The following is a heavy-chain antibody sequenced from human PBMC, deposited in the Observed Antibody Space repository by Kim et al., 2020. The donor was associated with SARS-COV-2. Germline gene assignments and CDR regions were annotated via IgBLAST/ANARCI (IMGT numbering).Heavy chain of an antibody. CDR2: TNSDGNST. Sequence: GGSLRLSCAASGFTFSSYWMHWVRQVPGKGLVWVSRTNSDGNSTSYADSVKGRFTIPRDNAKNTLYLQMNSLRAEDTAVYYCARNGVVAFDYWGQGTLVTVSS. J-gene: IGHJ4*02. CDR1: GFTFSSYW. V-gene: IGHV3-74*01. CDR3: ARNGVVAFDY. D-gene: IGHD2-15*01.